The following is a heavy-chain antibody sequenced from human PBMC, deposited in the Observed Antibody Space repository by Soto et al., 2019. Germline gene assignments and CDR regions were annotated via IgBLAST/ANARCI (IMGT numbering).Heavy chain of an antibody. CDR1: GFTFSSYG. V-gene: IGHV3-30*18. Sequence: GGSLRLSCAASGFTFSSYGMPWVRQAPGKGLEWVTGILYDGSDKYYADSVKGRFTISRENSKNTLYLQMNSMRTEDSAVYYCANAGGGFGDFVDHWGQETPVTVSS. CDR3: ANAGGGFGDFVDH. D-gene: IGHD3-10*01. CDR2: ILYDGSDK. J-gene: IGHJ4*02.